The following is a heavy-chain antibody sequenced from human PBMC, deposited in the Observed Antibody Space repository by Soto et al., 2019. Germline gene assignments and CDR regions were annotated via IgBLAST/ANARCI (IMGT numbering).Heavy chain of an antibody. D-gene: IGHD3-22*01. Sequence: GGSLRLSCAASGFTVSSNYMSWVRQAPGKGLEWVSVIYSGGSTYYADSVKGRFTISRDNSKNTLYLQMNSLRAEDTAVYYCARIAPHMTNDSSGYYPTNFGMDVWGQGTTVTVSS. J-gene: IGHJ6*02. CDR2: IYSGGST. CDR1: GFTVSSNY. V-gene: IGHV3-53*01. CDR3: ARIAPHMTNDSSGYYPTNFGMDV.